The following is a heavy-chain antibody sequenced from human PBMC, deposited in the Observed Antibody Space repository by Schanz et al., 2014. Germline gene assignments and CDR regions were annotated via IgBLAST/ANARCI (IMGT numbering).Heavy chain of an antibody. V-gene: IGHV3-9*01. D-gene: IGHD6-19*01. CDR2: MSWNAGSL. Sequence: EVQLVESGGGLVQPGRSLRLSCVASGFRFDDYAMHWVRQAPGKGLEWVSGMSWNAGSLGYGDSVKGRFTISRDNPKRTLDLQMNSLRAEDTAVYYCAKDLISGWSGFDYWGQGTLVTVSS. CDR1: GFRFDDYA. CDR3: AKDLISGWSGFDY. J-gene: IGHJ4*02.